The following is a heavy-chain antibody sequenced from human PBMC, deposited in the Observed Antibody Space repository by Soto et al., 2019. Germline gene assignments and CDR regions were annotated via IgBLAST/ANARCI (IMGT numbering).Heavy chain of an antibody. J-gene: IGHJ5*02. CDR1: GFTFSSYG. D-gene: IGHD6-13*01. V-gene: IGHV3-33*01. CDR2: IWYDGSNK. CDR3: ARDKHRGIADRRGFDP. Sequence: GGSLRLSCAASGFTFSSYGMHWVRQSPGKGLEWVAVIWYDGSNKYYADSVKGRFTISRDNSKNTLYLQMNSLRAEDTAVYYCARDKHRGIADRRGFDPWGQGTLVTVSS.